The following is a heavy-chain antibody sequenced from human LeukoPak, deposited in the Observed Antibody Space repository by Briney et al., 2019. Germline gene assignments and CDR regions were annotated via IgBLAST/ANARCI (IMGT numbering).Heavy chain of an antibody. D-gene: IGHD1-26*01. Sequence: ASVKVSCKASGYTFTSYDINWVRQATGQGLEWMGWMNPNSGNTGYAQKFQGRVTITRSTSISTAYMELSSLRSEDTAVYYCARGSGSYYDNLDYWGQGTLVTASS. CDR2: MNPNSGNT. V-gene: IGHV1-8*03. J-gene: IGHJ4*02. CDR1: GYTFTSYD. CDR3: ARGSGSYYDNLDY.